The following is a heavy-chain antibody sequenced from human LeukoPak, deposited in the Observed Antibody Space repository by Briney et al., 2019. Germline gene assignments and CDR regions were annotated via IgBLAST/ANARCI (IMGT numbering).Heavy chain of an antibody. V-gene: IGHV3-30-3*01. CDR3: ARDYGDYSGYYYYGMDV. CDR2: ISYDGSNK. D-gene: IGHD4-17*01. Sequence: GGSLRLSCAASGFTVSSNYMSWVRQAPGKGLEWVAVISYDGSNKYYADSVKGRFTISRDNSKNTLYLQMNSLRAEDTAVYYCARDYGDYSGYYYYGMDVWGQGTTVTVSS. J-gene: IGHJ6*02. CDR1: GFTVSSNY.